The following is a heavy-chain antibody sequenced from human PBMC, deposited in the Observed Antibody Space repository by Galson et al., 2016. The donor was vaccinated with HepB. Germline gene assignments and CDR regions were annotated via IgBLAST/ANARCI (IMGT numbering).Heavy chain of an antibody. D-gene: IGHD2/OR15-2a*01. CDR2: ITRSGDAT. CDR1: GFSFSNSG. J-gene: IGHJ4*02. V-gene: IGHV3-23*01. CDR3: ARDGLNSPAFEK. Sequence: SLRLSCAASGFSFSNSGMSWVRQAPGRGLEWVSGITRSGDATHSADSVKGRFTVSRDNARKTVYLQMNSLRVDDTAVCFCARDGLNSPAFEKWGQGTLVTVSS.